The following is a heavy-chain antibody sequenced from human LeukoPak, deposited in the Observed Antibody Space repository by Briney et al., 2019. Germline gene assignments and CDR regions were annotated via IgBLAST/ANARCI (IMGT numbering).Heavy chain of an antibody. J-gene: IGHJ4*02. CDR1: GGSISSYY. D-gene: IGHD3-22*01. CDR2: IYYSGST. V-gene: IGHV4-59*01. CDR3: ARATYYYDSSGYYYTYYFDY. Sequence: SETLSLXCTVSGGSISSYYWSWSRQPPGKGLEWIGYIYYSGSTDYNPSLKSRVTISVDTSKNQFSLKLSSVTAADTAVYYCARATYYYDSSGYYYTYYFDYWGQGTLVTVSS.